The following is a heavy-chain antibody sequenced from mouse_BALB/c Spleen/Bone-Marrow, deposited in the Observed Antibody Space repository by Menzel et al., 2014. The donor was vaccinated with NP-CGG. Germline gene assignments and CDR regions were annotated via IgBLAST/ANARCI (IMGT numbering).Heavy chain of an antibody. D-gene: IGHD2-4*01. Sequence: VQLQQSGAELVMTGALMKTFCKASGYIFXDYWMHWVKQRPGQGLEWIGAIGTSDSSTTYNQNFKGKAALTVDESSXTSYMQLSSLTSEVSAVYCCAILGMIKDAGFSYLRQGTLVTVSA. V-gene: IGHV1-69*01. CDR3: AILGMIKDAGFSY. CDR1: GYIFXDYW. CDR2: IGTSDSST. J-gene: IGHJ3*01.